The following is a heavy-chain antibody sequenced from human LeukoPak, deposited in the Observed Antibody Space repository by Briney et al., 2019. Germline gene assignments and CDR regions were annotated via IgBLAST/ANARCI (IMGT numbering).Heavy chain of an antibody. CDR1: GFIFIHYQ. Sequence: PGWAVRLTRLCSGFIFIHYQMSGIRQAAGKELEGVSYISSSGSTIYYADSVKGRFTISRDNAKTSLYLQMNSLGAEDTAVYYCARRKNYYGSGSSNWFDPWGQGTLVTVSS. J-gene: IGHJ5*02. CDR3: ARRKNYYGSGSSNWFDP. V-gene: IGHV3-11*01. CDR2: ISSSGSTI. D-gene: IGHD3-10*01.